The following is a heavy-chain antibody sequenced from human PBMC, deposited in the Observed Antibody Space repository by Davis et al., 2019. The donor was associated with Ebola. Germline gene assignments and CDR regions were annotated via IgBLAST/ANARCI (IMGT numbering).Heavy chain of an antibody. CDR3: ARGVYGNYGMDV. CDR1: GGSFSGYY. V-gene: IGHV4-34*01. CDR2: INHSGST. J-gene: IGHJ6*02. Sequence: SETLSLTCAVYGGSFSGYYWSWIRQPPGKGLEWIGEINHSGSTNYNPSPKSRVTISVNTSKNQFSLKLSSVTAADTAVYYCARGVYGNYGMDVWGQGTTVTVSS. D-gene: IGHD5/OR15-5a*01.